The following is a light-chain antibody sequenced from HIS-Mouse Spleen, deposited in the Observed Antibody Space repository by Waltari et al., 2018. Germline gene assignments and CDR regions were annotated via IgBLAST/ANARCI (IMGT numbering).Light chain of an antibody. CDR2: DVS. CDR1: SSDVGGYNY. Sequence: QSALTQHASVSGSPGQSTTISCTGTSSDVGGYNYVSWYQQHPGKAPKLMIYDVSNRPSGVSNRFAAPKSGNTAALTISGLQAEDEDAYYCSSSTSSSFNVVFGGGTKLTVL. V-gene: IGLV2-14*03. CDR3: SSSTSSSFNVV. J-gene: IGLJ2*01.